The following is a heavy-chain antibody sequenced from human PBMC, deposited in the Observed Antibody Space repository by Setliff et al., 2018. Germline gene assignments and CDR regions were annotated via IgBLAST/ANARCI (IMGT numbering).Heavy chain of an antibody. J-gene: IGHJ4*02. D-gene: IGHD6-19*01. CDR2: ISRSSTYI. CDR3: AKDPLYSSGWSYFDY. CDR1: GFTFSTHS. V-gene: IGHV3-21*04. Sequence: PGGSLRLSCAASGFTFSTHSMNWVRQAPGKGLEWVSSISRSSTYIYYADSVKGRFTISRDNSKNTLYLQMNSLRAEDTAVYYCAKDPLYSSGWSYFDYWGQGTLVTVSS.